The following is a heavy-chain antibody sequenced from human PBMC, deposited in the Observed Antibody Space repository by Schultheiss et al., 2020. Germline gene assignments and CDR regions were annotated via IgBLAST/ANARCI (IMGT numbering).Heavy chain of an antibody. CDR1: GFTFSNAW. CDR2: IKSKTDGGTT. CDR3: TTSRLFGYNWFDP. J-gene: IGHJ5*02. Sequence: GGSLRLSCAASGFTFSNAWMNWVRQAPGEGLEWVGRIKSKTDGGTTDYAAPVKGRFTISRDDSKNTLYLQMNSLKIEDTAVYYCTTSRLFGYNWFDPWGQGTLVTVSS. V-gene: IGHV3-15*07. D-gene: IGHD3-10*01.